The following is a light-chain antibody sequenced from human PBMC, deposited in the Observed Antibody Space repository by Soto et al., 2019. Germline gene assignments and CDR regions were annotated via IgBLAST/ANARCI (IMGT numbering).Light chain of an antibody. J-gene: IGLJ3*02. CDR1: SGHSSYA. CDR2: LNSDGSH. Sequence: QLVLTQPPSVSASLGASVKLTCTLSSGHSSYAIAWHQQQPEKGPRYLMKLNSDGSHSKGDGIPDRFSGSSSGAERYLTISSLQSEDEADYYCQTWGTGIWVFGGGTKLTVL. V-gene: IGLV4-69*01. CDR3: QTWGTGIWV.